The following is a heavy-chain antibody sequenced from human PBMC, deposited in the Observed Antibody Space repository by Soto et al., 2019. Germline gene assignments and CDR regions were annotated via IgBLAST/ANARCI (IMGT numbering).Heavy chain of an antibody. CDR1: GCTFTNYA. V-gene: IGHV1-69*13. CDR2: IIPIFGTP. Sequence: ASVKVSCKPSGCTFTNYAFSWVRQAPGQGLEWMGGIIPIFGTPDYAQNFQGRVTITADESTRTASMELSSLRSDDTAVYYCARERSVGYCITTTCPKPFYYYAMDVWGQGTTVTVSS. D-gene: IGHD2-2*01. J-gene: IGHJ6*02. CDR3: ARERSVGYCITTTCPKPFYYYAMDV.